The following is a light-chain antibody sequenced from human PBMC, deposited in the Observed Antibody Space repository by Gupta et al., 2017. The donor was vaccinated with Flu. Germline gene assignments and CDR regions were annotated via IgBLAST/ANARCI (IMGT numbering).Light chain of an antibody. V-gene: IGLV2-11*01. Sequence: QSALTQPRSVSGSPGPSVTISCTGTSSDVGGYSYVSWYQQRPGKAPKVVICDVTKRPSGVPDRFSGSESGNAASLTISGLQPEDEADYYCCSYAGSSWVFGGGTKLTVL. CDR2: DVT. CDR1: SSDVGGYSY. CDR3: CSYAGSSWV. J-gene: IGLJ3*02.